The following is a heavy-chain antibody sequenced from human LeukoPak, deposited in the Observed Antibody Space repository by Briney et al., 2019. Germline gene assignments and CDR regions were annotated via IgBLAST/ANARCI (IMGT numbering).Heavy chain of an antibody. Sequence: PGGSLRLSCAASGFTFSSYSMNWVRQAPGKGLEWVSSISSSSSYIYYADSVKGRFTISRDNAKNSLYLQMNSLRAEDTAVYYCARDMVRGVSAFDIWGQGTMVTVSS. CDR1: GFTFSSYS. V-gene: IGHV3-21*01. D-gene: IGHD3-10*01. CDR2: ISSSSSYI. J-gene: IGHJ3*02. CDR3: ARDMVRGVSAFDI.